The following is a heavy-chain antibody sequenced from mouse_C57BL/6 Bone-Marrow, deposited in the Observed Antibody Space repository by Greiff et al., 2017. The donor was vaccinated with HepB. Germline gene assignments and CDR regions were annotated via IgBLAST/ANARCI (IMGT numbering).Heavy chain of an antibody. D-gene: IGHD2-5*01. Sequence: QVQLQQSGAELVRPGTSVKMSCKASGYTFTNYWIGWAKQRPGHGLEWIGDIYPGGGYTNYNEKFKGKATLTADKSSNTASMQFSSLTSEDSALYSCASSRVYYSNFHWYFDVWGTGTTVTVSS. CDR1: GYTFTNYW. V-gene: IGHV1-63*01. J-gene: IGHJ1*03. CDR2: IYPGGGYT. CDR3: ASSRVYYSNFHWYFDV.